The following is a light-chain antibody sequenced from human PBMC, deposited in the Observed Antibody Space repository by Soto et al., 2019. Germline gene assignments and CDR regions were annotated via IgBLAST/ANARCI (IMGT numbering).Light chain of an antibody. V-gene: IGKV1-9*01. Sequence: DIQLPQSPSFLSASVGDRVTVTCRASQDISSFLAWYHQTPGKAPNLLIYAASTFQSGVPSRFSGSGSGTEFTLTISSLQPEDFATYYCQQLYSYPLTFGGGTKVEIK. CDR2: AAS. CDR1: QDISSF. CDR3: QQLYSYPLT. J-gene: IGKJ4*01.